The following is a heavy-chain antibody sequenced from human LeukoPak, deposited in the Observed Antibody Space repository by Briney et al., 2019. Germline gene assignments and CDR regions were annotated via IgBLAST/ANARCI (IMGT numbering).Heavy chain of an antibody. Sequence: GGSLRLSCIASVFTLIRCEMHWVRQAPGKGLEWLAFILNNGSITHYVETLNGRFTISRDTAKNSLYLQMNSLRAEDTPVYYCARGEREVHGSGTHYWGQGTLVAGSS. J-gene: IGHJ4*02. CDR2: ILNNGSIT. CDR1: VFTLIRCE. D-gene: IGHD3-10*01. V-gene: IGHV3-48*03. CDR3: ARGEREVHGSGTHY.